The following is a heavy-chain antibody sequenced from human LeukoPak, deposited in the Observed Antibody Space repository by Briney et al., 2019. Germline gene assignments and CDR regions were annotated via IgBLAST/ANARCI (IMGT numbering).Heavy chain of an antibody. D-gene: IGHD5-18*01. J-gene: IGHJ4*02. CDR3: ARYRLYRGYSYGFDY. V-gene: IGHV4-61*01. CDR1: GGSVSSGSYS. Sequence: SETLSLTCTVSGGSVSSGSYSWSWIRQPPGKGLEWIGYIYYSGSTNYNPSLTSRVTISVDTSKNQFSLKLSSVTAADTAVYYCARYRLYRGYSYGFDYWGQGTLVTVSS. CDR2: IYYSGST.